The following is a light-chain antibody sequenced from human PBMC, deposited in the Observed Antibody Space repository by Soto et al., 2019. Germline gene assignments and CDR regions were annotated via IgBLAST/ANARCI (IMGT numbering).Light chain of an antibody. V-gene: IGKV1-39*01. CDR2: DTS. CDR3: QQSYITPTWT. CDR1: QSISTY. J-gene: IGKJ1*01. Sequence: DIQMTQSPSSLSASVGDRVTITCRASQSISTYLNWYQQKPGKAPKLLIYDTSSLQSGVPSRFSGSGSGTDFTLTISSLQPEDYAIYFCQQSYITPTWTFGQGTKVEIK.